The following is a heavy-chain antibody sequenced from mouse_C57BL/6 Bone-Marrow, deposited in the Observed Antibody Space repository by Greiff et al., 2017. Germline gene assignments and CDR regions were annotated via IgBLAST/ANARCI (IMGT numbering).Heavy chain of an antibody. CDR2: ISSGGSYT. CDR3: ARTRQLRLRDY. Sequence: EVQLVESGGDLVKPGGSLKLSCAASGFTFSSYGMSWVRQTPDKRLEWVATISSGGSYTYYPDSVKGRFTISRDNAKNTLYLQMSSLKSEDTAMYYCARTRQLRLRDYWGQGTTLTVSS. V-gene: IGHV5-6*01. J-gene: IGHJ2*01. CDR1: GFTFSSYG. D-gene: IGHD3-2*02.